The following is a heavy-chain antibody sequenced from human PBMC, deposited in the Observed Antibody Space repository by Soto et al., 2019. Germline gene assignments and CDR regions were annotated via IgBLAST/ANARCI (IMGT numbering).Heavy chain of an antibody. Sequence: SVKVSCKASGYTFTGYCMHWVRQAPGQGLEWMGWINPNSGGTNYAQKFQGWVTMTRDTSISTAYMELSRLRSDDTAVYYCARGLLLPDYYYYGMDVWGQGTTVTVS. J-gene: IGHJ6*02. V-gene: IGHV1-2*04. CDR2: INPNSGGT. CDR3: ARGLLLPDYYYYGMDV. CDR1: GYTFTGYC. D-gene: IGHD1-26*01.